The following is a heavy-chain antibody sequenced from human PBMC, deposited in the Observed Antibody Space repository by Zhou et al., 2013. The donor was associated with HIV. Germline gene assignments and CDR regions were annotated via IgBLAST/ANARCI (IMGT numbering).Heavy chain of an antibody. CDR2: IIPVFGTT. CDR1: GDSLTKYA. Sequence: QVLLVQSGAEVKKPGSSVKVSCRASGDSLTKYAFSWVRQAPGQGLEWVGGIIPVFGTTTYAQKFQGRVTITTDESTSTAYMELSSLRSEDTAVYFCARSWRFGELSLDYYIMDVWGQGTTVTVSS. CDR3: ARSWRFGELSLDYYIMDV. V-gene: IGHV1-69*05. J-gene: IGHJ6*02. D-gene: IGHD3-10*01.